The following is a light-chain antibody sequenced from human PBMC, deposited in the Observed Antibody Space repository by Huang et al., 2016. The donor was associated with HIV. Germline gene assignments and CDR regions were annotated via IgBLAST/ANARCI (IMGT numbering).Light chain of an antibody. Sequence: EIVLTQSPATLSVSPGERVTLSCRTSHSLTTNLAWYQHKPGQAPRLLVYGTSSRATDVPARFSGSGSGTEFTLTISSLQSEDFAVYSCQHYKTFGRGTKLEIK. J-gene: IGKJ2*01. CDR3: QHYKT. CDR2: GTS. V-gene: IGKV3-15*01. CDR1: HSLTTN.